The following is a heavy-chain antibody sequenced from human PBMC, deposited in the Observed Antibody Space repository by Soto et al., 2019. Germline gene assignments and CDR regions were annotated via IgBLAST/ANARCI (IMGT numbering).Heavy chain of an antibody. Sequence: SETLSLTCTVSGGSVSSDRNYWSWIRHSPGKELEWIGYISYSGSTSYNPSLKSRVTISIDMSTNQFSLKLSSVTAADTDIYYCARRHSGSFTYWGQGILVTVSS. J-gene: IGHJ4*02. CDR1: GGSVSSDRNY. CDR3: ARRHSGSFTY. V-gene: IGHV4-61*01. D-gene: IGHD1-26*01. CDR2: ISYSGST.